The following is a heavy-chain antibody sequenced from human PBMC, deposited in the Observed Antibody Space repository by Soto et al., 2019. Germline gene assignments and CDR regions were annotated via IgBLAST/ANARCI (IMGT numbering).Heavy chain of an antibody. CDR1: GFTFDNYA. V-gene: IGHV3-9*01. D-gene: IGHD3-10*02. J-gene: IGHJ4*02. CDR3: ARGCSGFGASSYFDY. CDR2: IGWNSYTI. Sequence: EVQLVESGGDLGQPGRSLRLSCAASGFTFDNYAMYWVRQAPGKGLEWVSGIGWNSYTINYADSVKGRFTISRDNDKNSLYLQMTSLRAEDTALYYCARGCSGFGASSYFDYWGQGTLVTVSS.